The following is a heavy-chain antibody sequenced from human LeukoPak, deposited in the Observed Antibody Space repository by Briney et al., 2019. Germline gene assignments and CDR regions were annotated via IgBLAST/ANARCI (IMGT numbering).Heavy chain of an antibody. D-gene: IGHD2-2*01. CDR3: ARDVGSTSFYYFDY. CDR1: GGSFSGYY. Sequence: SETLSLTCAVYGGSFSGYYWSWIRQPPGKGLEWIGEINHSGSTNYNPSLKSRVTISVDTSKNQFSLKLSSVTAADTAVYYCARDVGSTSFYYFDYWGQGTLVTVPS. CDR2: INHSGST. J-gene: IGHJ4*02. V-gene: IGHV4-34*01.